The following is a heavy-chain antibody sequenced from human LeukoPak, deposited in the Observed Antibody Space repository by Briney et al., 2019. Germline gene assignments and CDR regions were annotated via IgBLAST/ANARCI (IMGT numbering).Heavy chain of an antibody. V-gene: IGHV5-51*01. CDR2: IYPGDSDT. J-gene: IGHJ6*03. D-gene: IGHD2-2*01. Sequence: GESLKISCKGSGYSFTSYWIGWVRQMPGKGLEWMGIIYPGDSDTRYSPSFQGQVTISADKSISTAYLQWSSLKASDTAMYYCAGHGGRGGGVPAAFSPVPSYYYYMDVWGKGTTVTVSS. CDR1: GYSFTSYW. CDR3: AGHGGRGGGVPAAFSPVPSYYYYMDV.